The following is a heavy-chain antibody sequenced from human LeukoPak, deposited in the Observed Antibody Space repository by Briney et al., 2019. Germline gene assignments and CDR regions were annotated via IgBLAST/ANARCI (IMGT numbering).Heavy chain of an antibody. CDR2: ISYDGSNK. J-gene: IGHJ4*02. D-gene: IGHD5-12*01. V-gene: IGHV3-30-3*01. CDR3: AKGRDGYNADFDY. Sequence: GGSLRLSCAASGFTFSSYAMHWVRQAPGKGLEWVAVISYDGSNKYYADSVKGRFTISRDNSKNTLYLQMNSLRAEDTAVYYCAKGRDGYNADFDYWGQGTLVTVSS. CDR1: GFTFSSYA.